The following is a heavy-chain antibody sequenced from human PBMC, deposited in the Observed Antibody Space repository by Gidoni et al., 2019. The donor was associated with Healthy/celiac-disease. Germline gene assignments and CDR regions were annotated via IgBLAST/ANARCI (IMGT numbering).Heavy chain of an antibody. D-gene: IGHD2-2*01. Sequence: QITLKESGPTLVKPTQTLTLTCTFSGFSLSTSGVGVGWIRQPPGKALEWLALLYLDDDKRYRQSLKSRITITKDTSKNQVVLTMTNMDPVDTATYYCAHYCSSTSCYLPGDYYYGMDVWGQGTTVTVSS. CDR2: LYLDDDK. CDR1: GFSLSTSGVG. CDR3: AHYCSSTSCYLPGDYYYGMDV. V-gene: IGHV2-5*02. J-gene: IGHJ6*02.